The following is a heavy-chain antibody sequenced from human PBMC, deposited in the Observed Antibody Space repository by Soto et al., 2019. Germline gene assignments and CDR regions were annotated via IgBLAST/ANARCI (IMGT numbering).Heavy chain of an antibody. CDR1: GFTFSNAW. V-gene: IGHV3-15*01. CDR2: IKSKTDGGTT. J-gene: IGHJ6*02. Sequence: EVQLVESGGGLVKPGGSLRLSCAASGFTFSNAWMSWVRQAPGKGLEWVGRIKSKTDGGTTDYAAPVKGRFTISRDDSKNTLYLQMNSLKTEDTAVYYCTTGSSPSYYYYGMDVWGQGTTVTVSS. CDR3: TTGSSPSYYYYGMDV. D-gene: IGHD6-6*01.